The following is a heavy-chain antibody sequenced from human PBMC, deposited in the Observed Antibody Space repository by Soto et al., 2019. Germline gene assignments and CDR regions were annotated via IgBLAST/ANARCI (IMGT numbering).Heavy chain of an antibody. J-gene: IGHJ6*02. CDR1: GGTPSNSA. CDR2: IIPVFGLV. Sequence: QVHLLLQSGAEVKKPGSSVKVSCKASGGTPSNSAISWVRQAPGQGLEWMGGIIPVFGLVKYAQNFQGRVTIAADESTNTAYMALSSVSPEDTAVYYCAGGRIVVVGSRAYYGMDVWGQGTTVTVSS. D-gene: IGHD3-22*01. V-gene: IGHV1-69*01. CDR3: AGGRIVVVGSRAYYGMDV.